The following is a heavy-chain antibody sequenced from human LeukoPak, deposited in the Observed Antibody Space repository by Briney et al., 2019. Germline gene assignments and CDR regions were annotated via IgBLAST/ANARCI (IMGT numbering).Heavy chain of an antibody. D-gene: IGHD6-25*01. V-gene: IGHV4-4*07. CDR2: IFVSEST. J-gene: IGHJ4*02. CDR1: GGSLNNYF. CDR3: ARGENVRSSSGHLDH. Sequence: SETLSLTCTVSGGSLNNYFWSWLRQPAGKGLEWIGRIFVSESTNYNPSLKSRVTMSIAPTKDQFSLKVTSVTAADTAVYYCARGENVRSSSGHLDHWGQGILVTVSS.